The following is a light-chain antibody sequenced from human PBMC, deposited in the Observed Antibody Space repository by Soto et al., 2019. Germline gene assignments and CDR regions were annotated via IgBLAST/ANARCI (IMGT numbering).Light chain of an antibody. CDR3: SSYAGRNNLV. V-gene: IGLV2-8*01. CDR1: SSDVGGYNY. CDR2: EVS. J-gene: IGLJ2*01. Sequence: QSALTQPPSAPGSPGQSVTISCTGTSSDVGGYNYVSWYQQHPGKAPKLMIYEVSKRPSGVPDRFSGSKSGNTASLTVSGLEAEDEADYYCSSYAGRNNLVFGGGTKVTVL.